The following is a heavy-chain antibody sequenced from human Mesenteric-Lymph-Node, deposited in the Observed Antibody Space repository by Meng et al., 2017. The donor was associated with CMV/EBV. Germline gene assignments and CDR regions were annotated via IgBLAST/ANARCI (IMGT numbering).Heavy chain of an antibody. CDR3: ARVLVVGATKACDY. CDR2: INHSGTT. D-gene: IGHD1-26*01. CDR1: GGSFSGYY. V-gene: IGHV4-34*01. Sequence: VYGGSFSGYYWSWIRQPPGKGLEWIGEINHSGTTNYNPSLKSRVTISVDTSKNQFSLKLSSVTAADTAVYYCARVLVVGATKACDYWGQGTLVTVSS. J-gene: IGHJ4*02.